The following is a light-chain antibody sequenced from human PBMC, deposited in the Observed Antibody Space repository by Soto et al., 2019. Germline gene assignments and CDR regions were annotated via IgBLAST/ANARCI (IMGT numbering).Light chain of an antibody. CDR1: QSVSSR. CDR2: GAS. Sequence: EIVMTQSPATLSVSPGERATLSCRASQSVSSRLAWYQQKPGQAPRLLIYGASTRATAIPARFSGSGSGTDFTLTVSSLQPEDFAVYYCQHDYNLLTFGGGTKVDIK. J-gene: IGKJ4*01. V-gene: IGKV3D-15*01. CDR3: QHDYNLLT.